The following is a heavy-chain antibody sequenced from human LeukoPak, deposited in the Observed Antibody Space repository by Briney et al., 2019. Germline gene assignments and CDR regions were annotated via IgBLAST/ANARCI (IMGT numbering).Heavy chain of an antibody. D-gene: IGHD4-17*01. CDR1: GFTFSIYA. Sequence: GGSLRLSCAASGFTFSIYAMLWVRQAPGRGLEWVADISYDGSNKYYADSVKGRFTISRDNSKNTLYLQMNSLRAEDTAVYYCARDSPSTTVTTSYDYWGQGTLVTVSS. CDR2: ISYDGSNK. V-gene: IGHV3-30-3*01. J-gene: IGHJ4*02. CDR3: ARDSPSTTVTTSYDY.